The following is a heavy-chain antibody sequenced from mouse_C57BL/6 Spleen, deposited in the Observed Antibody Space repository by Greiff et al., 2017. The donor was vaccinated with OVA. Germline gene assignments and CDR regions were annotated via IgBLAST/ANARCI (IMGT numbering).Heavy chain of an antibody. J-gene: IGHJ2*01. CDR2: IHPNSGST. D-gene: IGHD2-4*01. CDR1: GYTFTSYW. CDR3: ARTTYDYGGDY. V-gene: IGHV1-64*01. Sequence: VQLQQPGAELVQPGASVQLSCTASGYTFTSYWMHWVQQRPGQGLEWIGMIHPNSGSTNYNEKFKSKATLTVDKSSSTAYMQLSSLTSEDSAVYYCARTTYDYGGDYWGQGTTLTVSS.